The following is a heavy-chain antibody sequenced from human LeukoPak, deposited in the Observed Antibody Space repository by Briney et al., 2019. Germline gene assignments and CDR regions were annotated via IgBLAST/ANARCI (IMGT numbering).Heavy chain of an antibody. Sequence: GGSLRLSCAASGFSFSSFGMHWVRQAPGKGLEWVTFIRDDGHNKYYADSVKGRFTISRDNSKNTLYLQMNSLRPEDTAVYYCAKSQNYYDNSGYYYLDYWGQGNLVTVSS. CDR2: IRDDGHNK. V-gene: IGHV3-30*02. J-gene: IGHJ4*02. CDR3: AKSQNYYDNSGYYYLDY. D-gene: IGHD3-22*01. CDR1: GFSFSSFG.